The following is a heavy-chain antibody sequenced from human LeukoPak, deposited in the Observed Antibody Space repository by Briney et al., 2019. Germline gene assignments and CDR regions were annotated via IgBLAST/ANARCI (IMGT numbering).Heavy chain of an antibody. CDR1: GYTFTSYG. D-gene: IGHD2-2*01. J-gene: IGHJ4*02. CDR3: ARGDPYCSSTSCYPGIDYFDY. Sequence: GASVTVSRKASGYTFTSYGISWVRQAPGQGLEWMGWISAYNGNTNYAQKLQGRVTMTTDTSTSTAYMELRSLRSDDTAVYYCARGDPYCSSTSCYPGIDYFDYWGQGTLVTVSS. CDR2: ISAYNGNT. V-gene: IGHV1-18*01.